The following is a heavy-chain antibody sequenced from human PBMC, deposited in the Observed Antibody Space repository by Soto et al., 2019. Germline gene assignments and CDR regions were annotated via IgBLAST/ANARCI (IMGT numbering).Heavy chain of an antibody. V-gene: IGHV3-33*01. CDR2: IWYDGSNK. CDR1: GFIFSNYG. D-gene: IGHD6-6*01. Sequence: GGSLRLSCVASGFIFSNYGMHWVRQAPGKGLEWVAVIWYDGSNKYYADSVKGRFTISRDNSKNTLSLQMNSLRAEDTAVYYCARDLATSHFDYWGQGTLVTVSS. CDR3: ARDLATSHFDY. J-gene: IGHJ4*02.